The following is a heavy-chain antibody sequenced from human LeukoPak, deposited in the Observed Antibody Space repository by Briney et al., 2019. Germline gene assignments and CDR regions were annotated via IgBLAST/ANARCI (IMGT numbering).Heavy chain of an antibody. Sequence: GGSLRPSCAASGFTFDDYAMHWVRQAPGKGLEWVSGISWNSGSIGYADSVKGRFTISRDNAKNSLYLQMNSLRAEDTALYYCAKDSTGGDSGLFDYWGQGTLVTVSS. CDR2: ISWNSGSI. CDR3: AKDSTGGDSGLFDY. J-gene: IGHJ4*02. D-gene: IGHD3-16*01. V-gene: IGHV3-9*01. CDR1: GFTFDDYA.